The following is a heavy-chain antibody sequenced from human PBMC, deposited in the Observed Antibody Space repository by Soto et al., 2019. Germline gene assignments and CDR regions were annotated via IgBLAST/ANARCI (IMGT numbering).Heavy chain of an antibody. J-gene: IGHJ4*02. CDR3: AQNGGELIAVY. V-gene: IGHV3-23*01. D-gene: IGHD1-26*01. CDR2: ISGSGGST. Sequence: EVQLLESGGGLVQPGGSLRLSCAASGFTFSSYAMSWVRQAPGKGLEWVSAISGSGGSTYYADSVKGRFTIPRDNSKNTLYLQMNSLRAEDTAVYYCAQNGGELIAVYWGQGTLVTVSS. CDR1: GFTFSSYA.